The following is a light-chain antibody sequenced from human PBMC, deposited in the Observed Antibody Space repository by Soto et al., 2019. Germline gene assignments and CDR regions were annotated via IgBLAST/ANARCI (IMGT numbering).Light chain of an antibody. V-gene: IGLV2-14*01. Sequence: QSVLTQPAFVSGSPGQSITISCTGTSSDVGGYNYVSWYQQHPGKAPKLMIYDVSNRPSGVSNRFSGSKSGNTASLTISGLQAEDEADYYCSSYTSSSTLLVVFGGGTKLTVL. J-gene: IGLJ2*01. CDR2: DVS. CDR1: SSDVGGYNY. CDR3: SSYTSSSTLLVV.